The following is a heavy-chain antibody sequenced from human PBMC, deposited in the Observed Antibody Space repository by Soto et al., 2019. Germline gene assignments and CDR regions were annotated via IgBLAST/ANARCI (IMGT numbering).Heavy chain of an antibody. CDR1: GYTFTSYG. J-gene: IGHJ5*02. CDR2: ISAYNGNT. D-gene: IGHD1-26*01. CDR3: ARVVGALGHWFDP. V-gene: IGHV1-18*01. Sequence: QVKLVQSGAEVKKPGASVKVSCKASGYTFTSYGISWVRQAPGQGLEWMGRISAYNGNTTYAQKLQGRVTMTTDTSRSTAYMELRSLSSDDTAVYYCARVVGALGHWFDPWGQGTLVTVSS.